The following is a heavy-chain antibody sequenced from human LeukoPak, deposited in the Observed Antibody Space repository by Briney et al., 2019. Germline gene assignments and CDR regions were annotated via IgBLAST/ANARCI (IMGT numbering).Heavy chain of an antibody. D-gene: IGHD6-19*01. CDR3: ARGSGSYFPFDP. Sequence: PSETLSLTCTVSGGSISSNYWNWIRQPPGKGLEWIGYVYYSGTTNYNPSLKSRVTISVDTSKNQFSLKVTSVTVADTAVYYCARGSGSYFPFDPWGQGTLVTVSS. V-gene: IGHV4-59*01. CDR1: GGSISSNY. CDR2: VYYSGTT. J-gene: IGHJ5*02.